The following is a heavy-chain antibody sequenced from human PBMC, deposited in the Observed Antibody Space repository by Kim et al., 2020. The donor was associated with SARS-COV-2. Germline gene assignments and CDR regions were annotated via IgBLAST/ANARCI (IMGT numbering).Heavy chain of an antibody. J-gene: IGHJ4*02. D-gene: IGHD3-10*01. CDR2: INAGNGNT. CDR3: ARATSNYPRLNY. CDR1: GYTFTSYA. V-gene: IGHV1-3*01. Sequence: ASVKVSCKASGYTFTSYAMHWVRQAPGQRLEWMGWINAGNGNTKYSQKFQGRVTITRDTSASTAYMELSSLRSEDTAVYYCARATSNYPRLNYWGQGTLVTVSS.